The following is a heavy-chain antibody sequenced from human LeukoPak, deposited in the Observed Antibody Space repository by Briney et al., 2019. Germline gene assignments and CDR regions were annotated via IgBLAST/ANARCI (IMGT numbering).Heavy chain of an antibody. CDR3: ARVGQMVRGVISGEHADY. V-gene: IGHV4-59*01. CDR2: IHYSGRT. Sequence: TSETLSLTCIVSGDSISLFYWSWIRQPPGKGLEWIGYIHYSGRTNYNPSLKSRVTISVDTSKNQFSLKLSSVTTADTAVYYCARVGQMVRGVISGEHADYWGQGILVAVSS. J-gene: IGHJ4*02. CDR1: GDSISLFY. D-gene: IGHD3-10*01.